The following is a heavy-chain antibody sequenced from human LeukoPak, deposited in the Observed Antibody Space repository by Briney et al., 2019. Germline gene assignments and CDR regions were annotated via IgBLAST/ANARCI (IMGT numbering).Heavy chain of an antibody. CDR1: GYSFTSYY. Sequence: ASVTVSCKASGYSFTSYYMHWVRQAPGQGLEWMGIINPSGGSTSYAQKFQGRVTMTRDMSTSTVYMELSSLRSEDTAVYYCASEQAFWSKRNWFDPWGQGTLVTVSS. V-gene: IGHV1-46*01. CDR2: INPSGGST. J-gene: IGHJ5*02. D-gene: IGHD3-3*01. CDR3: ASEQAFWSKRNWFDP.